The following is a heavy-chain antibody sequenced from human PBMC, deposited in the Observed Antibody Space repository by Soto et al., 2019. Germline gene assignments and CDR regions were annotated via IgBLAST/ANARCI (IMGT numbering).Heavy chain of an antibody. Sequence: ASVKVSCKASGYTFTTYPIHWVRQVPGQSLEWMGWINPANGDTGYSQRFQGRVTITRGTSATTAYMELSSLRSEDTALYYCARKDYYGSGIYYFDYWGQGSLVTVSS. D-gene: IGHD3-10*01. V-gene: IGHV1-3*01. CDR2: INPANGDT. J-gene: IGHJ4*02. CDR3: ARKDYYGSGIYYFDY. CDR1: GYTFTTYP.